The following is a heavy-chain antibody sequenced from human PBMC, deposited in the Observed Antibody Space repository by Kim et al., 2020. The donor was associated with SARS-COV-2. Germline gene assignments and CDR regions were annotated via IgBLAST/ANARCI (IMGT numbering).Heavy chain of an antibody. D-gene: IGHD3-10*01. V-gene: IGHV3-43D*03. Sequence: GGSLRLSCAASGFTFDDYAMHWVRQAPGKGLEWVSLISWDGGDTHYSDSVKGRFSISRDNSKNSLYLQMNSLRAEDTAFYYCAKGNRGSLGMDLWGQGTT. CDR2: ISWDGGDT. CDR1: GFTFDDYA. J-gene: IGHJ6*02. CDR3: AKGNRGSLGMDL.